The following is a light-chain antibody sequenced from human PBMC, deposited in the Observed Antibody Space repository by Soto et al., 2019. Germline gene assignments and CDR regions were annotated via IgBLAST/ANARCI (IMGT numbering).Light chain of an antibody. V-gene: IGKV3-20*01. CDR2: GAS. Sequence: EIVLTQSPGTLSLSPGERATLSCRASQTVRTNYLAWFQHKPGQAPRLRIYGASSRATGIPDRFSGSGSGTDFTLTINRLEPEDFAVYFCHQYSDSPLTFGGGTKGEIK. CDR1: QTVRTNY. J-gene: IGKJ4*01. CDR3: HQYSDSPLT.